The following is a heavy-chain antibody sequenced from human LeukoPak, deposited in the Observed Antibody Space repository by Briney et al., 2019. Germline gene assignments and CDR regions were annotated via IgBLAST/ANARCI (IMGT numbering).Heavy chain of an antibody. V-gene: IGHV4-34*01. D-gene: IGHD5-18*01. CDR3: ARGVDTAMAPVDDY. J-gene: IGHJ4*02. Sequence: SETLSLTCAVYGGSFSGYYWSWIRQPPGKGLEWIGEINHSGSTNYNPSLKSRVTISVDTSKNQFSLKLSSVTAADTAVYYCARGVDTAMAPVDDYWGQGTLVTVSS. CDR2: INHSGST. CDR1: GGSFSGYY.